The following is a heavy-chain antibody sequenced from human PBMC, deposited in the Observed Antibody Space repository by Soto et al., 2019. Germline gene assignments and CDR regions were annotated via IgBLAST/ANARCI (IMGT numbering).Heavy chain of an antibody. J-gene: IGHJ4*02. D-gene: IGHD1-1*01. V-gene: IGHV3-23*01. CDR1: GFTFSSYA. CDR3: AKFGMATTKRSPPYYIDY. CDR2: ISGSGGGT. Sequence: QPGGSLRLSCAASGFTFSSYAMSWVRQAPGKGLEWVSSISGSGGGTYYADSVKGRFTFSRDNSKNTLYLQMNSLRAEDTAVYYCAKFGMATTKRSPPYYIDYWGQG.